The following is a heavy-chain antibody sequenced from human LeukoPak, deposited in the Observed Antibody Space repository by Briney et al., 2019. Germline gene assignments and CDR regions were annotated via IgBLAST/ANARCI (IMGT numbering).Heavy chain of an antibody. V-gene: IGHV3-33*01. CDR3: AREFVLDSSSSYYYYYMDV. CDR2: IWYDGSNK. Sequence: PGRSLRLSCAASGFSFGIYVMRWVRQAPGKGLEWVAVIWYDGSNKYYADPVKGRFTISRDNSKNALYLQMNSLRAEDTAVYYCAREFVLDSSSSYYYYYMDVWGKGTTVTVSS. CDR1: GFSFGIYV. J-gene: IGHJ6*03. D-gene: IGHD6-13*01.